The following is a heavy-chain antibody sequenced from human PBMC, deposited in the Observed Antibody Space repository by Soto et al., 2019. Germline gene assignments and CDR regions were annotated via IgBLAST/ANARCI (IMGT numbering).Heavy chain of an antibody. Sequence: ASVKVSCKASGYTFTSYDINWVRQATGQGLEWMGWMNPNSGNTGYAQKFQGRVTMTRNTSISTAYMELSSLRSEDTAVYYCARVGRYCSSTSCYYYYYMDVWGKGTTVTVSS. CDR1: GYTFTSYD. CDR3: ARVGRYCSSTSCYYYYYMDV. CDR2: MNPNSGNT. J-gene: IGHJ6*03. V-gene: IGHV1-8*01. D-gene: IGHD2-2*01.